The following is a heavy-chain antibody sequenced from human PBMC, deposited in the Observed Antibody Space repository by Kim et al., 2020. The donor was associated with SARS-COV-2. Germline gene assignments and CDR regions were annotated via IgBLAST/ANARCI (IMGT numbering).Heavy chain of an antibody. CDR1: GDSVSRNSAA. D-gene: IGHD6-6*01. Sequence: SQTLSLTCAISGDSVSRNSAAWNWIRQSPSRGLEWLGRTYYRSKWYNDYAVSVKSRISINADTSKNQFSLQLNSVTPEDTAVYYCARDLRDLAALYFDYWGQGTLVTVSS. J-gene: IGHJ4*02. CDR2: TYYRSKWYN. V-gene: IGHV6-1*01. CDR3: ARDLRDLAALYFDY.